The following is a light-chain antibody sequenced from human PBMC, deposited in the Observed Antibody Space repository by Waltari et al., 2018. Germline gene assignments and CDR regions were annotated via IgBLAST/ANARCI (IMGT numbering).Light chain of an antibody. CDR1: SSNIGTTY. CDR3: AGWDDSLTGVV. V-gene: IGLV1-47*01. CDR2: LDD. Sequence: QSVLTPPPSLSGTPGQRVTISCSGSSSNIGTTYVFWYQQFPGRAPKLLIYLDDHRPSGVPDRFSASKSGSSASLTISGLRPEDEADYHCAGWDDSLTGVVFGGGTKLTV. J-gene: IGLJ2*01.